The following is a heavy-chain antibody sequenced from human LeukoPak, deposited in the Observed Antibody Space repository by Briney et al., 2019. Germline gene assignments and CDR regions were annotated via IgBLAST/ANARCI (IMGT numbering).Heavy chain of an antibody. V-gene: IGHV3-7*01. J-gene: IGHJ4*02. D-gene: IGHD1-26*01. CDR2: MKQDGSEK. CDR1: GFTFSDYW. Sequence: GGSLRLSCAASGFTFSDYWMSWVRQVPGKGLEWVANMKQDGSEKYYVDSVKGRFTISRDNAKNSLYLQMDSLRAEDTAVYYCARDKIVGATNFDFWGQGTLVTVSS. CDR3: ARDKIVGATNFDF.